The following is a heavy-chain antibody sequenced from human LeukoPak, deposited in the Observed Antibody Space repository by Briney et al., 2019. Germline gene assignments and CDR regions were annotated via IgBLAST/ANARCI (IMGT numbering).Heavy chain of an antibody. CDR3: ASGVTYYYGSASDY. V-gene: IGHV3-53*01. CDR1: GFIVSNNY. D-gene: IGHD3-10*01. J-gene: IGHJ4*02. CDR2: LYNAGST. Sequence: AGGSLRLSCVASGFIVSNNYMSWVRQAPGKGLEWVSVLYNAGSTYYADSVKGRLTISRDDSKNTLYLQMNSLRAEDTAVYYCASGVTYYYGSASDYWGQGTLVTVSS.